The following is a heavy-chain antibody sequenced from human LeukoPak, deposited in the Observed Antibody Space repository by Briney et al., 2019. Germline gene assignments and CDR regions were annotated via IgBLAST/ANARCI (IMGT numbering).Heavy chain of an antibody. J-gene: IGHJ6*02. CDR2: IWYDGSNK. Sequence: GGSLRLSCAASGFTFSSYSMNWVRQAPGKGLEWVAVIWYDGSNKYYADSVKGRFTISRDNSKNTLYLQMNSLRAEDTAVYYCARDPMMKIASYYYYYGMDVWGQGTTVTVSS. D-gene: IGHD3-16*01. CDR1: GFTFSSYS. CDR3: ARDPMMKIASYYYYYGMDV. V-gene: IGHV3-33*08.